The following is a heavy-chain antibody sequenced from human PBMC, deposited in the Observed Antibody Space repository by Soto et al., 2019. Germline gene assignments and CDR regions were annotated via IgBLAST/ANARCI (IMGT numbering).Heavy chain of an antibody. V-gene: IGHV4-59*01. CDR3: ARDLRGDSSGYYPPGVLYYYYGMDV. D-gene: IGHD3-22*01. J-gene: IGHJ6*02. CDR1: GGSISSYY. Sequence: ASETLSLTCTVSGGSISSYYWSWIRQPPGKGLEWIGYIYYSGSTNYNPSLKSRVAISVDTSKNQFSLKLSSVTAADTAVYYCARDLRGDSSGYYPPGVLYYYYGMDVWGQGTTVTVSS. CDR2: IYYSGST.